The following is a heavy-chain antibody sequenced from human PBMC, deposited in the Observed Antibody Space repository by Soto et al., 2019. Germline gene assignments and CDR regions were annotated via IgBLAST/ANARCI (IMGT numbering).Heavy chain of an antibody. V-gene: IGHV4-34*01. CDR3: ARAWGALNCSSTSCYFFWFDP. CDR1: GGSFSGYY. CDR2: INHSGST. Sequence: SETLSLTCAVYGGSFSGYYWSWIRQPPGKGLEWIGEINHSGSTNYNPSLKSRVTISVDTSKNQFSLKLSSVTAADTAVYYCARAWGALNCSSTSCYFFWFDPWGQGTLVTVSS. J-gene: IGHJ5*02. D-gene: IGHD2-2*01.